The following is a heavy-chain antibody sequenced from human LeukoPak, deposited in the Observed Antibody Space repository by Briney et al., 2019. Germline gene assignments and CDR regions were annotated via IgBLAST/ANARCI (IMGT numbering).Heavy chain of an antibody. CDR3: AREAFFQQLYAFDI. D-gene: IGHD6-13*01. V-gene: IGHV3-23*01. J-gene: IGHJ3*02. CDR1: GFTFSNYA. Sequence: PGGSLRLSCTVSGFTFSNYAMTWVRQAPGKGLEWVSAISGTGDSTYYADSVKGRLTISRDNSKNSLYLQMNSLRAEDTAVYYCAREAFFQQLYAFDIWGQGTMVTVSS. CDR2: ISGTGDST.